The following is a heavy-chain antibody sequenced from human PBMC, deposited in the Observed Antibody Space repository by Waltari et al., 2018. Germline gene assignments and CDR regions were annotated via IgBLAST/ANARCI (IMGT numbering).Heavy chain of an antibody. CDR3: ARRAFGAAAVDWDY. J-gene: IGHJ4*02. V-gene: IGHV1-18*01. Sequence: TFTSYGISWVRQAPGQGLEWMGWISAYNGNTNYAQKLQGRVTMTTDTSTSTAYMELRSLRSDDTAVYYCARRAFGAAAVDWDYWGQGTLVTVSS. CDR2: ISAYNGNT. D-gene: IGHD6-13*01. CDR1: TFTSYG.